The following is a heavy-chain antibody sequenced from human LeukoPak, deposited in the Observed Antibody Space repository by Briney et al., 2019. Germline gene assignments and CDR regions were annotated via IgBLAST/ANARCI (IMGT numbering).Heavy chain of an antibody. J-gene: IGHJ6*02. V-gene: IGHV1-69*04. CDR3: ARSGGRDGYNHNYYGMDV. CDR1: GGTFSSYA. CDR2: IIPILGIA. Sequence: GASVKVSCKASGGTFSSYAISWVRQAPGQGLEWMGRIIPILGIANYAQKFQGRVTITADKSTSTAYMELSSLRSEDTAVYYCARSGGRDGYNHNYYGMDVWGQGTTVTVSS. D-gene: IGHD2-15*01.